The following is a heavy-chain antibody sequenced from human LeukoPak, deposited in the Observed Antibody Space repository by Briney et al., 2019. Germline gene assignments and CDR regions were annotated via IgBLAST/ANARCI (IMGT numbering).Heavy chain of an antibody. J-gene: IGHJ4*02. CDR1: GGSISSSNW. D-gene: IGHD5-18*01. CDR3: ARGGIQLPDY. CDR2: IYHSGST. V-gene: IGHV4-4*02. Sequence: GTLSLTCAVSGGSISSSNWWSWVRQPPGKGLEWIGEIYHSGSTNYNPSLKSRVTILVDTSKNQFSLKLSSVTAADTAVYYCARGGIQLPDYWGQGILVTVSS.